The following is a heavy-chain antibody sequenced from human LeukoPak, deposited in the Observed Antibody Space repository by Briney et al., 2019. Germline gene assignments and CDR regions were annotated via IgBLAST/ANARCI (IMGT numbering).Heavy chain of an antibody. CDR2: INHNAETI. V-gene: IGHV3-48*02. D-gene: IGHD2-21*02. J-gene: IGHJ4*02. Sequence: GGSLRLSCAASGFTFSSYVMSWIRQAPGKGLEWVSYINHNAETIYHADSVKGRFTISRDNAKNVLYLQMNRLRDGDTAVYFCARDSDWAFDNWGQGTLVTVSS. CDR1: GFTFSSYV. CDR3: ARDSDWAFDN.